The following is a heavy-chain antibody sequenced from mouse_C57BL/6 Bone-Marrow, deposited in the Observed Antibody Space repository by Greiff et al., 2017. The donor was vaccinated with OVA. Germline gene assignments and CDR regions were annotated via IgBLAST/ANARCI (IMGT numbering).Heavy chain of an antibody. J-gene: IGHJ4*01. CDR2: INPGSGGT. CDR1: GYAFTNYL. V-gene: IGHV1-54*01. CDR3: ARFPGYAMDY. Sequence: VQLQQSGAELVRPGPSVKVSCKASGYAFTNYLIEWVKQRPGQGLEWIGVINPGSGGTNYNEKFKGKATLTADKSSSTAYMQLSSLTSEDSAVYFCARFPGYAMDYWGQGTSVTVSS.